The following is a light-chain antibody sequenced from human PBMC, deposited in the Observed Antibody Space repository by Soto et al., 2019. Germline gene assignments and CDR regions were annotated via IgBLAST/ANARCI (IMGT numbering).Light chain of an antibody. CDR3: QQHNNWPIA. CDR1: QSVSGN. J-gene: IGKJ5*01. CDR2: DAS. Sequence: IVMTQGTATLSVSPGEIATHSCMASQSVSGNLAWYQQKPCQAPWLLIYDASTRATGIPARFSGSGSGTEFTLTISTLQAEDLAPHFSQQHNNWPIAFGQGTRLEI. V-gene: IGKV3-15*01.